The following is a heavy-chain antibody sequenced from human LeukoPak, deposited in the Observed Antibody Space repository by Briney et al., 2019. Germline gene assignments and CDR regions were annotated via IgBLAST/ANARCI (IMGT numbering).Heavy chain of an antibody. Sequence: ASVKVSCKASGYTFTGYYMHWVRQAPGQGLEWMGWINPNSGGTNYAQKFQGRVTMTRDTSISTAYMELSSLRSEDTAVYYCARGRGYDFWSGYYWLDPWGQGTLVTVSS. V-gene: IGHV1-2*02. CDR1: GYTFTGYY. CDR2: INPNSGGT. CDR3: ARGRGYDFWSGYYWLDP. J-gene: IGHJ5*02. D-gene: IGHD3-3*01.